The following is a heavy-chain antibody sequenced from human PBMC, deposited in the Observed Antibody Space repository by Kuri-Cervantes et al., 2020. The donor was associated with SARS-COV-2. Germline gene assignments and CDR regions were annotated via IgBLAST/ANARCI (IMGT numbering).Heavy chain of an antibody. Sequence: SETLSLTCAVSGGSISSSNWWSWVRQPPGKGLEWIGEIYHSGSTNYNPSLKSRVTISVDKSKNQFSLKLSSVTAADTAVYYCARDRAAVAGLYYYYGMDVWGQGTKVTVSS. CDR1: GGSISSSNW. V-gene: IGHV4-4*02. J-gene: IGHJ6*02. D-gene: IGHD6-19*01. CDR2: IYHSGST. CDR3: ARDRAAVAGLYYYYGMDV.